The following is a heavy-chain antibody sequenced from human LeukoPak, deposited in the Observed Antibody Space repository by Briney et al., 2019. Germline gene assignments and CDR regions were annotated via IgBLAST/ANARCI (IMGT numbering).Heavy chain of an antibody. D-gene: IGHD3-9*01. V-gene: IGHV3-23*01. CDR3: AKDPVLRYFDWPGGTSDY. CDR2: ICTSGDCT. J-gene: IGHJ4*02. CDR1: GFTFTSYA. Sequence: PLGCLRLSCAASGFTFTSYAMSRVRQAPGTGLEWVSAICTSGDCTYSGDSVKGRFTIARDNSKNTLYLQMNSLRAEDTAVYYCAKDPVLRYFDWPGGTSDYWGQGTLVTVSS.